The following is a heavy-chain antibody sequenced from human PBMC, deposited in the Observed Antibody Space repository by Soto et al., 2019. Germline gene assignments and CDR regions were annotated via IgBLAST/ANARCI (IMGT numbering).Heavy chain of an antibody. D-gene: IGHD2-2*01. V-gene: IGHV4-59*01. CDR1: GDSISNYY. CDR2: INNSGST. CDR3: ARIRYCSTFSCYGGGYNWFDP. J-gene: IGHJ5*02. Sequence: QVQLQESGPGLVKFSETLSLTCTVSGDSISNYYWSWIRQPPGRGLEWIGYINNSGSTNYNPSLKSRITKSIATSMNQFSLKLSFVPAAETAIYYCARIRYCSTFSCYGGGYNWFDPWGQGTLVTVSS.